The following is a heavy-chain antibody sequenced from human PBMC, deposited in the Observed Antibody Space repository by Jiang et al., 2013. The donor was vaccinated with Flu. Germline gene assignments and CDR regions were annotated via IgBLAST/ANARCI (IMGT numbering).Heavy chain of an antibody. V-gene: IGHV1-2*06. Sequence: TFTGYYMHWVRQAPGQGLEWMGRINPNSGGTNYAQKFQGRVTMTRDTSISTAYMELSRLRSDDTAVYYCARARGSDYGDPRGVSNWFDPWGQGTLVTVSS. CDR2: INPNSGGT. CDR1: TFTGYY. D-gene: IGHD4-17*01. J-gene: IGHJ5*02. CDR3: ARARGSDYGDPRGVSNWFDP.